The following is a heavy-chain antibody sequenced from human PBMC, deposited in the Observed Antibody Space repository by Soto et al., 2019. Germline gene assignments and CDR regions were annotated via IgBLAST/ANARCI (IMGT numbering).Heavy chain of an antibody. V-gene: IGHV3-74*01. CDR2: INSDGSST. J-gene: IGHJ4*02. Sequence: GGSMRLSCAASGFTFSSYWMHWVRQAPGKGLVWVSRINSDGSSTNYADSVKGRFTISRDNAKNTLYLQMNSLRAEDTAVYYCARHYYDFWSGYPDYWGQGTLVTVSS. D-gene: IGHD3-3*01. CDR3: ARHYYDFWSGYPDY. CDR1: GFTFSSYW.